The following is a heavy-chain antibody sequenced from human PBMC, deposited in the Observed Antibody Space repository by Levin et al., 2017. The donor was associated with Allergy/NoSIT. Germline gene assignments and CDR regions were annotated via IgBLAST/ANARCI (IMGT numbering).Heavy chain of an antibody. Sequence: GESLKISCKASGCTFTSYGISWVRQAPGQGLEWKGWVSVYNGNTTYAQKLQGRVTMTTDTSTSTAYMELRSLRSDDTAVYYWARGASSSWIHRDYMDVWGKGTTVTVSS. CDR1: GCTFTSYG. V-gene: IGHV1-18*01. CDR2: VSVYNGNT. CDR3: ARGASSSWIHRDYMDV. J-gene: IGHJ6*03. D-gene: IGHD6-13*01.